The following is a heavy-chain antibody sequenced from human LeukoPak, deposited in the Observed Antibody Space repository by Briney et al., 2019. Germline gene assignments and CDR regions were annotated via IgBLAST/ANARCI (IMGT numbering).Heavy chain of an antibody. CDR1: GFTFSSYS. CDR3: AGDLLYYDSSGGDY. V-gene: IGHV3-21*01. J-gene: IGHJ4*02. D-gene: IGHD3-22*01. CDR2: ISSSSNYI. Sequence: GGSLRLSCAASGFTFSSYSMNWVRQAPGKGLEWVSSISSSSNYIYYADSVKGRFTISRDNAKNSLYLQMNSLRAEDTAVYYCAGDLLYYDSSGGDYWGQGTLVTVSS.